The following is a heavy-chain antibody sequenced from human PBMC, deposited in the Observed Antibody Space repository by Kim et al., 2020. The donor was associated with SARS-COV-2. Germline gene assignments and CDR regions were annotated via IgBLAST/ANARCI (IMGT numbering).Heavy chain of an antibody. CDR1: GFTLSSYA. Sequence: GGSLRLSCAASGFTLSSYAMSWVRQAPGKGLEWVSSISGSGGTTYYADSVKGRFTISRDNSKNTLYLQIKSLRAEDTAVYYCAKDRGSSSWYDWFDPWGQGTLVTVSS. CDR2: ISGSGGTT. V-gene: IGHV3-23*01. D-gene: IGHD6-13*01. J-gene: IGHJ5*02. CDR3: AKDRGSSSWYDWFDP.